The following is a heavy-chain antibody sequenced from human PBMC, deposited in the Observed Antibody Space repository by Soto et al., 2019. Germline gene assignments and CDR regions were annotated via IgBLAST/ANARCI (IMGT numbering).Heavy chain of an antibody. V-gene: IGHV1-69*13. Sequence: VASVKVSCKASGGTFSSYAISWVRQAPGQGLEWMGGIIPIFGTANYAQKFQGRVTITADESTSTAYMELSSLRSEDTAVYYCARAGRGYSGYDYVWWFDPWGQGTLVTAPQ. D-gene: IGHD5-12*01. J-gene: IGHJ5*02. CDR1: GGTFSSYA. CDR3: ARAGRGYSGYDYVWWFDP. CDR2: IIPIFGTA.